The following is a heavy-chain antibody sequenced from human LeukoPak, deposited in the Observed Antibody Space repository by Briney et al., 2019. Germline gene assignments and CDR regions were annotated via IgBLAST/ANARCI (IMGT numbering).Heavy chain of an antibody. CDR3: ARSASLLWFGELSNRGGMIY. V-gene: IGHV1-2*06. CDR1: GYTFTGYY. J-gene: IGHJ4*02. CDR2: INPNSGGT. D-gene: IGHD3-10*01. Sequence: ASVKVSCKASGYTFTGYYMHWVRQAPGQGLEWMGRINPNSGGTNYVQKFQGRVTMTRDTSISTAYMELSRLRSDDTAVYYCARSASLLWFGELSNRGGMIYWGQGTLVTVSS.